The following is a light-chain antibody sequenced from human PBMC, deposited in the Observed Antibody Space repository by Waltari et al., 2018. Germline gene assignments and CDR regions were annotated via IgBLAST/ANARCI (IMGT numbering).Light chain of an antibody. J-gene: IGLJ2*01. CDR3: CSYTSTRSLV. CDR1: SSDIGTYNY. Sequence: QSALTQPASVSGSPGQSITISCTGTSSDIGTYNYVSWFQQHPGKAPKLMLYDVSNRPPGVSVRFSRSESANPASLTISGLQAEEEADYYCCSYTSTRSLVFGGGTKLTVL. CDR2: DVS. V-gene: IGLV2-14*03.